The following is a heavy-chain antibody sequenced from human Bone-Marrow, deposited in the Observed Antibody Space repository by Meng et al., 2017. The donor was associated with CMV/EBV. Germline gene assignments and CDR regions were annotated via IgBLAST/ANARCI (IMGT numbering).Heavy chain of an antibody. CDR2: ISSSSSYI. CDR3: AADPYYDFWSGSGPPLH. Sequence: LSLTCAASGFTFSSYSMNWVRQAPGKGLEWVSSISSSSSYIYYADSVKGRFTISRDNAKNSLYLQMNSLRAEDTAVYYCAADPYYDFWSGSGPPLHWGQGTLVTVSS. CDR1: GFTFSSYS. J-gene: IGHJ4*02. D-gene: IGHD3-3*01. V-gene: IGHV3-21*01.